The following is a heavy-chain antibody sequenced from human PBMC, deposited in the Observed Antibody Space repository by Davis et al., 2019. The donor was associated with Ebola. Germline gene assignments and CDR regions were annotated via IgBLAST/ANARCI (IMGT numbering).Heavy chain of an antibody. Sequence: PGGSLRLSCAASGFTFTRFWMSWVCQALGKGLEWVANIKQDGSDKYYMDSVKGRFTVSRDNSKNSLYLQMNSLRAEDTAVYYCARRYYGSGTYYKDYWGQGTLVTVSS. CDR3: ARRYYGSGTYYKDY. CDR1: GFTFTRFW. J-gene: IGHJ4*02. V-gene: IGHV3-7*01. CDR2: IKQDGSDK. D-gene: IGHD3-10*01.